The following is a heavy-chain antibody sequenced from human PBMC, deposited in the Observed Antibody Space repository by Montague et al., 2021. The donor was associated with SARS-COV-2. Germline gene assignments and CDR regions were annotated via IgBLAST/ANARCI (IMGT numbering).Heavy chain of an antibody. V-gene: IGHV4-61*02. CDR3: ARDYGDYPYYYGLDV. CDR2: ISSSWST. J-gene: IGHJ6*02. CDR1: GGSIRSGRYY. D-gene: IGHD4-17*01. Sequence: TLSLTCTVSGGSIRSGRYYWSWIRQPAGKRLVWIGRISSSWSTNYNPSLKSRVTMSVDTSKNQLSLMVSSATAADTAVYYCARDYGDYPYYYGLDVWGQGTTVTVSS.